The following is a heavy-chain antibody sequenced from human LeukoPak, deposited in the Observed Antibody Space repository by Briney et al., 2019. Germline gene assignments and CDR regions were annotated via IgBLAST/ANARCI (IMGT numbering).Heavy chain of an antibody. J-gene: IGHJ4*02. D-gene: IGHD4-23*01. V-gene: IGHV4-38-2*02. CDR2: IYHSGST. CDR1: GYSISSGFY. Sequence: SETLSLTCTVSGYSISSGFYWGWIRQPPGEGLECIGSIYHSGSTYYNPSLKSRVTISVDTSKNQFSLNLSSVTAADTAMYYCARAVGTSRNFFDYWGQGTLVTVSS. CDR3: ARAVGTSRNFFDY.